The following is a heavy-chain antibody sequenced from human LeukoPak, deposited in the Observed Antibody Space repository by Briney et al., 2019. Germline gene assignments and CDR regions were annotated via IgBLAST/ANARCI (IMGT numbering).Heavy chain of an antibody. CDR1: GGSIISSGYF. J-gene: IGHJ4*02. D-gene: IGHD2-2*01. Sequence: PSETLSLTCTVSGGSIISSGYFWGWTRQPPGKGLEWIGSCYYSGSTYYNPSLKSRITISVDTSKNQFSLKVFSVTAADTATYYCARLGVPAAIANWGQGTLLTVSS. CDR2: CYYSGST. V-gene: IGHV4-39*01. CDR3: ARLGVPAAIAN.